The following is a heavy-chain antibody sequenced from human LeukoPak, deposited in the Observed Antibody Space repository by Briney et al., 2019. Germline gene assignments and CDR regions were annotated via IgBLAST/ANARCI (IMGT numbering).Heavy chain of an antibody. D-gene: IGHD3-3*01. CDR3: ARVMGGLVIAAFDI. CDR2: INPNSGGT. Sequence: GASVTVSCKASGYTCTGYYMHWVRQAPGQGLEWMGWINPNSGGTNYAQKFQGRVTMTRDTSISTAYMELSRLRSDDTAVYYCARVMGGLVIAAFDIWGQGTMVTVSS. V-gene: IGHV1-2*02. CDR1: GYTCTGYY. J-gene: IGHJ3*02.